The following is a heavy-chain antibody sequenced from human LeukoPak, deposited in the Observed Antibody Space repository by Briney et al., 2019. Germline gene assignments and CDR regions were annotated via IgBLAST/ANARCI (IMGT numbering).Heavy chain of an antibody. CDR3: ARDRWRGAFDY. CDR1: GDSISSYY. V-gene: IGHV4-30-4*01. CDR2: IYYSGST. Sequence: SETLSLTCSVSGDSISSYYWSWIRQPPGKGLEWIGYIYYSGSTYYNPSLKSRVTISVDTSKNQFSLKLSSVTAADTAVYYCARDRWRGAFDYWGQGTLVTVSS. D-gene: IGHD2-15*01. J-gene: IGHJ4*02.